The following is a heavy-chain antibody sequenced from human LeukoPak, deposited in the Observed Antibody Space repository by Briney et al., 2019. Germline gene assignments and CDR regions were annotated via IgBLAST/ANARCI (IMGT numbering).Heavy chain of an antibody. CDR1: GFAFSGRE. J-gene: IGHJ4*02. Sequence: PGGSLRLSCSASGFAFSGREMAWVRQAPGKGLEWVSYISSNGKTILHADSVKGRFTTSRDNAKKSLYLQLGGLRVEDSAFYYCVRASYTGFDLHFDQWGQGTLVTVSS. CDR2: ISSNGKTI. D-gene: IGHD5-12*01. CDR3: VRASYTGFDLHFDQ. V-gene: IGHV3-48*03.